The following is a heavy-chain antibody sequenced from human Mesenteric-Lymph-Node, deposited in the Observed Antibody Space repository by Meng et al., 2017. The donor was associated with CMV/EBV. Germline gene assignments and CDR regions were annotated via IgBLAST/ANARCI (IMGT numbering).Heavy chain of an antibody. CDR1: GGSIYRYY. D-gene: IGHD1-20*01. CDR3: ARHDTLYNYFDP. V-gene: IGHV4-59*05. Sequence: GSLRLSCTVSGGSIYRYYWSWIRQPPGKGLEWIGSMYYSGSPYYNPSLRSRVTISLDTSKDHFSLKVSSVTAADTAVYYCARHDTLYNYFDPWGQGTLVTVSS. CDR2: MYYSGSP. J-gene: IGHJ5*02.